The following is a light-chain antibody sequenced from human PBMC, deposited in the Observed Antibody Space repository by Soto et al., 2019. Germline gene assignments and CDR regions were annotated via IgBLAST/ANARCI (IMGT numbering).Light chain of an antibody. CDR3: QLSHHNPRT. CDR2: SAS. Sequence: DRVTIPCRASQSIGTFLNWYQHKPGKAPKLLIYSASTLYTGVPSRFSGSGSGTDFTLTISSLQPDDLATYYCQLSHHNPRTFGQGTKVEIK. J-gene: IGKJ1*01. CDR1: QSIGTF. V-gene: IGKV1-39*01.